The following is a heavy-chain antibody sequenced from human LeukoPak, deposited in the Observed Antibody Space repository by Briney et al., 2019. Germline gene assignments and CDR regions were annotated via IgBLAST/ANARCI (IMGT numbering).Heavy chain of an antibody. J-gene: IGHJ4*02. D-gene: IGHD5-12*01. Sequence: GGSLRLSCAASGFTFSDYYMSWIRQAPGKGLEWVSYISSSGNTIYYADSVKGRFTISRDNAKNSLYLQLNNLRPEDTAVYYCAREIFWSGYFSNLHFDYWGQGTLVTVSS. CDR3: AREIFWSGYFSNLHFDY. CDR2: ISSSGNTI. CDR1: GFTFSDYY. V-gene: IGHV3-11*04.